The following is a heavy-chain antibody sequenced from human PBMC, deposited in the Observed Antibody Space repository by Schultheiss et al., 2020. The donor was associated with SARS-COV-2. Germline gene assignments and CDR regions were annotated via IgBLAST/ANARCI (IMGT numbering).Heavy chain of an antibody. CDR3: ARDQRCSGGSCFSANFDY. CDR2: ISGSGGST. V-gene: IGHV3-11*04. D-gene: IGHD2-15*01. J-gene: IGHJ4*02. CDR1: GFTFSDYY. Sequence: SLKISCAASGFTFSDYYMSWIRQAPGKGLEWVSAISGSGGSTYYADSVKGRFTISRDNAKNSLYLQMNSLKPEDTAVYYCARDQRCSGGSCFSANFDYWGQGTLVTVSS.